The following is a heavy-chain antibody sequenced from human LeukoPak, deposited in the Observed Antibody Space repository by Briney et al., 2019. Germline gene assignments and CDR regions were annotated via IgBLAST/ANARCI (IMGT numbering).Heavy chain of an antibody. CDR3: ARGRWYCSGGSRFTDAFDI. V-gene: IGHV3-21*01. CDR1: GFTFSDYN. Sequence: GGSLRLSCAASGFTFSDYNMNWVRQAPGKGLEWVSSLSSSSTYIYYADSVKGRFTISRDNAKNSLYLQMNSLRAEDTAVYYCARGRWYCSGGSRFTDAFDIWGQGTMVTVSS. D-gene: IGHD2-15*01. J-gene: IGHJ3*02. CDR2: LSSSSTYI.